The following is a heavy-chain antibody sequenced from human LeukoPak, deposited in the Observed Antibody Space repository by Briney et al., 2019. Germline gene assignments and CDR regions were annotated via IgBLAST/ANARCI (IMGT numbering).Heavy chain of an antibody. CDR1: GFTFSNYN. CDR2: ITSSSTYI. J-gene: IGHJ3*02. CDR3: AGEPGYSYGYGAFDI. V-gene: IGHV3-21*01. Sequence: GGSLRLSCAASGFTFSNYNMNWVRQAPGKGLEWVSSITSSSTYIFYADSVKGRFTISRDNSKNTLYLQMNSLRGEDTAVYYCAGEPGYSYGYGAFDIWGQGTTVTVSS. D-gene: IGHD5-18*01.